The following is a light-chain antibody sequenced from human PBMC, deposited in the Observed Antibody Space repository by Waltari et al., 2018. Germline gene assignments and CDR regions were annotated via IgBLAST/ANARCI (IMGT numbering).Light chain of an antibody. V-gene: IGLV2-11*01. J-gene: IGLJ2*01. CDR2: DVD. CDR1: SSHLRGYKY. CDR3: CSYAGRYTSV. Sequence: QSALTQPRSVSGSPGQSVTPSRTGTSSHLRGYKYASWYQQHPGKAPKLVIYDVDKRPSGVPDRFSGSKAGNTASLTISGLQTDDDADYYCCSYAGRYTSVFGRGTRVTVL.